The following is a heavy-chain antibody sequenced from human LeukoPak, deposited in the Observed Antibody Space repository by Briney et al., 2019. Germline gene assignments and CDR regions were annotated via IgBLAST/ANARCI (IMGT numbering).Heavy chain of an antibody. CDR2: INHSGST. Sequence: PSETLSLTCAVYGGSFSGYYWSWIRQPPGKGLEWIGEINHSGSTNYNPSLKSRVTISVDTSKNQFSLKLSSVTAADTAVYYCARESPYGSGSYSLDYWGQGTLVTVSS. CDR3: ARESPYGSGSYSLDY. V-gene: IGHV4-34*01. CDR1: GGSFSGYY. D-gene: IGHD3-10*01. J-gene: IGHJ4*02.